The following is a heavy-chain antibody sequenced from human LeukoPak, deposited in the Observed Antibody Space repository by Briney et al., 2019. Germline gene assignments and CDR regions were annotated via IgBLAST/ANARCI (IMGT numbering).Heavy chain of an antibody. CDR1: GYTFTGYY. CDR2: INPNSGGT. D-gene: IGHD1-26*01. V-gene: IGHV1-2*04. J-gene: IGHJ3*02. Sequence: ASVTVSCQASGYTFTGYYMHWVRQAPGQGLEWMGWINPNSGGTNYAQKFQGWVTMTRDTSISTAYMELSRVRSDDTAVYYCARGALVGATNAFDIWGQGTMVTASS. CDR3: ARGALVGATNAFDI.